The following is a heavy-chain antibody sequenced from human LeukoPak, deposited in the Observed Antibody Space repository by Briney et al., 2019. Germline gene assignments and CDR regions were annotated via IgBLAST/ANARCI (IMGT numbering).Heavy chain of an antibody. D-gene: IGHD6-19*01. CDR1: GGSISSYY. Sequence: SETLSLTCTVSGGSISSYYWSCIRQPPGKGLEWIGYIYYSGSTNYNPSLKSRVTISVDTSKNQFSLKLSSVTAADTAVYYCARVVAGRRFDPWGQGTLVTVSS. CDR2: IYYSGST. J-gene: IGHJ5*02. CDR3: ARVVAGRRFDP. V-gene: IGHV4-59*01.